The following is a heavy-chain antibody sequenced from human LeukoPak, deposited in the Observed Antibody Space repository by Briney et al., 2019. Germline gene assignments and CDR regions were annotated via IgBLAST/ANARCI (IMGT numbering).Heavy chain of an antibody. CDR3: ARDLVGTTDYFDY. CDR1: GFTFSSYA. V-gene: IGHV3-30*04. D-gene: IGHD1-26*01. CDR2: ISDDGNNK. J-gene: IGHJ4*02. Sequence: GGSLRLSCAASGFTFSSYAMHWVRQAPGKELEWVAVISDDGNNKYYADSVKGRFTISRDNSKNSLYLQMNSLRDEDTAVYYCARDLVGTTDYFDYWGQGTLVTVSS.